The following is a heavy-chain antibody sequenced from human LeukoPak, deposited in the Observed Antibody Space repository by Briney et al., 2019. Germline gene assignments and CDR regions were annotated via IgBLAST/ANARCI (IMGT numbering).Heavy chain of an antibody. CDR2: IYYSGST. J-gene: IGHJ4*02. CDR3: ARGASGYDILTGYQLDY. Sequence: SETLSLTCTVSGCSISSYYWSWIRQPPGKGLEWIGYIYYSGSTNYNPSLKSRVTISVDTSKNQFSLKLSSVTAADTAVHYCARGASGYDILTGYQLDYWGQGTLVTVSS. CDR1: GCSISSYY. D-gene: IGHD3-9*01. V-gene: IGHV4-59*01.